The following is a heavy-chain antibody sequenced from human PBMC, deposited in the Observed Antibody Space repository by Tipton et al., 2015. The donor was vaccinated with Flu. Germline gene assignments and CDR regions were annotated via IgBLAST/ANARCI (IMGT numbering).Heavy chain of an antibody. J-gene: IGHJ4*02. CDR2: ISSSSSYI. CDR3: ARGRRYGDYIFDY. D-gene: IGHD4-17*01. CDR1: GFTFSSYS. V-gene: IGHV3-21*01. Sequence: LSLTCAASGFTFSSYSMNWVRQAPGKGLEWVSSISSSSSYIYYAESVKGRFTISRDNAKNSLYLQMNSLRAEDTAVYYCARGRRYGDYIFDYWGQGTLVTVSS.